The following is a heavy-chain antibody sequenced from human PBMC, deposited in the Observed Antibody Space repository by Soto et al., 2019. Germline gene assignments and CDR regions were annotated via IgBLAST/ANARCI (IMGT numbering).Heavy chain of an antibody. CDR1: GFTFSSYG. J-gene: IGHJ4*02. CDR3: AKDVRAPNSGYGNFDY. CDR2: ISYDEYHT. D-gene: IGHD5-12*01. V-gene: IGHV3-30*18. Sequence: GGSLRLSCAASGFTFSSYGMHWVRQVPGKGLEWLAVISYDEYHTYYTDSVKGRFTISRDNSKNTLYLQMNSLRAEDTAVYYCAKDVRAPNSGYGNFDYWGQGTLVTVSS.